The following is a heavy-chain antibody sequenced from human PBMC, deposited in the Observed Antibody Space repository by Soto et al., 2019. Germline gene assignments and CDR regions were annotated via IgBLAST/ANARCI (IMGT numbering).Heavy chain of an antibody. V-gene: IGHV3-23*01. J-gene: IGHJ4*02. CDR2: ISGNGEST. CDR3: ARSRIVMIVVVVQYFFDS. CDR1: GFTFSSYT. D-gene: IGHD3-22*01. Sequence: GGSLRLSCAASGFTFSSYTMTWVRQAPGKGPEWVSSISGNGESTKYADSVKGRFTISRDNSKNTLYLQINSLRAEDTAVYFFARSRIVMIVVVVQYFFDSWGQGALVTVSS.